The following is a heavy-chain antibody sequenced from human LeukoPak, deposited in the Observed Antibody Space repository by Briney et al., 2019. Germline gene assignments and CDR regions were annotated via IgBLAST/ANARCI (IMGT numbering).Heavy chain of an antibody. Sequence: GGSLRLSCAASGFTFSSYAMSWVRQAPGKGLEWVSTISNSDYSTYYADSVKGRFTISRANSENTLYLQINSLRAEDTAVYYCAKVGVGSSWYYFDYWGQGTLVTVSS. D-gene: IGHD6-13*01. V-gene: IGHV3-23*01. CDR2: ISNSDYST. CDR3: AKVGVGSSWYYFDY. J-gene: IGHJ4*02. CDR1: GFTFSSYA.